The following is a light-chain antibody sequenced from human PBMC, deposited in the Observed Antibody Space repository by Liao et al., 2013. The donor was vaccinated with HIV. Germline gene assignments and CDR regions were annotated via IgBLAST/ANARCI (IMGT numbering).Light chain of an antibody. CDR2: QNY. V-gene: IGLV3-1*01. CDR1: KLGDKY. CDR3: QAWDSTIAYV. Sequence: SYELTQPPSVSVSPGQTASITCSGDKLGDKYACWYQQKPGQSPVLVMYQNYKRPSGIPERFSGSNSGNTATLTISGTQAMDEADYYCQAWDSTIAYVFGPGTKVTVL. J-gene: IGLJ1*01.